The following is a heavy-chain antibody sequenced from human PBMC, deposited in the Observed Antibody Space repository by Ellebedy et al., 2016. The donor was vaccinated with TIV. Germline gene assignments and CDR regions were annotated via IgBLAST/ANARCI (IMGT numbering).Heavy chain of an antibody. CDR1: GGTFSSYA. CDR2: IIPIFGTA. J-gene: IGHJ4*02. Sequence: SVKVSXXASGGTFSSYAISWVRQAPGQGLEWMGGIIPIFGTANYAQKFQGRVTITADESTSTAYMELRSLRSDDAAVYYCARGLDSSGWQEDYWGQGTLVTVSS. V-gene: IGHV1-69*13. D-gene: IGHD6-19*01. CDR3: ARGLDSSGWQEDY.